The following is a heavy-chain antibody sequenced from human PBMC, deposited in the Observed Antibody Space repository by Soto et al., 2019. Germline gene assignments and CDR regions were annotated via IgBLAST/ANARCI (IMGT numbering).Heavy chain of an antibody. CDR1: GFSFSTYL. D-gene: IGHD3-16*01. CDR2: IKQGGNEK. Sequence: GGSLRLSCAASGFSFSTYLMSWVRQAPGKGLEWVANIKQGGNEKFYVDSVKGRFTISRDNDKKSLYLQMDSLRVEDTAVYYCVGALTYEVPYYYYGMDVWGQGTTVTVSS. J-gene: IGHJ6*02. CDR3: VGALTYEVPYYYYGMDV. V-gene: IGHV3-7*01.